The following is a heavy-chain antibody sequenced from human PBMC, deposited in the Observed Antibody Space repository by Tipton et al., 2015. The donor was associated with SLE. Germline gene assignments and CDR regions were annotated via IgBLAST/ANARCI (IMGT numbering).Heavy chain of an antibody. D-gene: IGHD6-19*01. Sequence: TLSLTCTVSGGSVSSGSYYWSWIRQPPGKGLEWIGYIYYSGSTNYNPSLKSRVTISVDTSKNQFSLKLSSVTAADTAVYYCARVSLSSGWYVLWYFDLWGRGTLVTVSS. V-gene: IGHV4-61*01. CDR2: IYYSGST. CDR1: GGSVSSGSYY. CDR3: ARVSLSSGWYVLWYFDL. J-gene: IGHJ2*01.